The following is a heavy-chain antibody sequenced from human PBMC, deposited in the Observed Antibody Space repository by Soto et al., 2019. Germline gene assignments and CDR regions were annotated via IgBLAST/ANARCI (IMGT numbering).Heavy chain of an antibody. CDR1: GFTFSSYE. V-gene: IGHV3-48*03. D-gene: IGHD3-3*01. CDR3: ARDMYYDFWSGYSPRDAFDI. Sequence: PGGSLRLSCAASGFTFSSYEMNWVRQAPGKGLEWVSYISSSGSTIYYADSVKGRFTISRDNAKNSRYLQMNSLRAEDTAVYYCARDMYYDFWSGYSPRDAFDICGQGTMV. CDR2: ISSSGSTI. J-gene: IGHJ3*02.